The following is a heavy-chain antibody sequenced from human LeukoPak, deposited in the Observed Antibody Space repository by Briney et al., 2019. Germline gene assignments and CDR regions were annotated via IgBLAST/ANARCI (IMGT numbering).Heavy chain of an antibody. Sequence: GASVKVSCKASGGTFSSYAISRVRQAPGQGLEWMGGIIPIFGTANYAQKFQGRVTITADESTSTAYMELSSLRSEDTAVYYCARARRDTAMVRPFDYWGQGTLVTVSS. V-gene: IGHV1-69*13. CDR2: IIPIFGTA. J-gene: IGHJ4*02. CDR1: GGTFSSYA. D-gene: IGHD5-18*01. CDR3: ARARRDTAMVRPFDY.